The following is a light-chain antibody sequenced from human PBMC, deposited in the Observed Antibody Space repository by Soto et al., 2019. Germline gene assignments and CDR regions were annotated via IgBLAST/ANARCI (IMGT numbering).Light chain of an antibody. Sequence: EIVLTQSPGTLSLSPGERATLSCRASQVVTISYLVWYQQKPGQAPRLLIYGASNRATGIPDRISGSGSGTDFTLTISSLEPEDFAVYYCHQRSNWPITFGQGTRLEIK. CDR3: HQRSNWPIT. CDR1: QVVTISY. J-gene: IGKJ5*01. CDR2: GAS. V-gene: IGKV3D-20*02.